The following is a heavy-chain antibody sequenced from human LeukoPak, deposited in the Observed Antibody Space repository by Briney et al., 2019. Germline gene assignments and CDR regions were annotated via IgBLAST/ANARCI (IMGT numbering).Heavy chain of an antibody. D-gene: IGHD2-2*02. CDR2: INPNSGGT. Sequence: ASVEVSCKASGYTFTGYYMHWVRQAPGQGLEWMGWINPNSGGTNYAQKFQGRVTMTRDTSISTAYMELSRLRSDDTAVYYCARDGDIVVVPAAIVGNWFDPWGQGTLVTVSS. V-gene: IGHV1-2*02. J-gene: IGHJ5*02. CDR1: GYTFTGYY. CDR3: ARDGDIVVVPAAIVGNWFDP.